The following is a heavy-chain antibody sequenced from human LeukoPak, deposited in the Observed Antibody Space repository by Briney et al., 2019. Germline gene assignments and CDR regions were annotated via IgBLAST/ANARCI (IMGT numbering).Heavy chain of an antibody. D-gene: IGHD2-2*01. CDR3: ARERVVPADYYYYMDV. J-gene: IGHJ6*03. Sequence: SETLSLTCTVSGGSISSHYWSWIRQPPGKGLEWIGYIYYSGSTNYNPSLKSRVTISVDTSKNQFSLKLSSVTAADTAVYYCARERVVPADYYYYMDVWGKGTTVTVSS. V-gene: IGHV4-59*11. CDR1: GGSISSHY. CDR2: IYYSGST.